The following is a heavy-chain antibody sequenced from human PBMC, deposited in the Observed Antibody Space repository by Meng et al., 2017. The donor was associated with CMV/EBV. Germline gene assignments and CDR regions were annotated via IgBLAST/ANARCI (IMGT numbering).Heavy chain of an antibody. CDR1: GGSFSGYY. D-gene: IGHD4-17*01. CDR2: INHSGST. J-gene: IGHJ4*02. CDR3: ARGHDYGDYALDY. Sequence: ESLKISCAVYGGSFSGYYWSWIRQPPGKGLEWIGEINHSGSTNYNPSLKSRVTISVDTSKNQFSLKLSSVTAADTAVHYCARGHDYGDYALDYWGQGTLVTVSS. V-gene: IGHV4-34*01.